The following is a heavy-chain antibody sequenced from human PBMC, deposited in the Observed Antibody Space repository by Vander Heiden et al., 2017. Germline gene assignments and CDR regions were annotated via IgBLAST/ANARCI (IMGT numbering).Heavy chain of an antibody. CDR3: ARGSGDSGRLWEY. CDR1: GYTFTGYY. J-gene: IGHJ4*02. CDR2: SNPNSGVT. Sequence: QVQLVQSGAEVKKPGASVKVYCKASGYTFTGYYMHWVRQAPGQGLECMGWSNPNSGVTNYAQKFQCRVTMTRDTSISTAYMELSRLRSDDTAVYYCARGSGDSGRLWEYWGQGTLVTVSS. D-gene: IGHD1-26*01. V-gene: IGHV1-2*02.